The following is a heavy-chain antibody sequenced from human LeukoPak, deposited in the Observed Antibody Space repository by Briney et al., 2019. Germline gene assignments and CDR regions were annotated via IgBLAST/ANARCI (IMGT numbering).Heavy chain of an antibody. V-gene: IGHV4-34*01. J-gene: IGHJ5*02. D-gene: IGHD6-19*01. CDR2: INHSGST. Sequence: KPSETLSLTCAVYGGSFSGYYWSWIRQPPGKGLEWIGEINHSGSTNYNPSLKSRVTISVDTSKNQFSLKLSSVTAADTAVYYCARGPRIAVAGRRSWFDPWGQGTLVTVSS. CDR1: GGSFSGYY. CDR3: ARGPRIAVAGRRSWFDP.